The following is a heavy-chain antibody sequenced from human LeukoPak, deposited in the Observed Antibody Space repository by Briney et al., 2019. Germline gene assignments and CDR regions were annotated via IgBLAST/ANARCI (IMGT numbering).Heavy chain of an antibody. CDR3: ARDCSGGSCYGAFDI. J-gene: IGHJ3*02. D-gene: IGHD2-15*01. CDR1: GASIRSGDYY. Sequence: PSETLSLTCTVSGASIRSGDYYWRWIRQPPGKGLEWIGYIYDSGSTYYNPSLKSRITISVDTSENRFSLKLSSVTATATAVYYCARDCSGGSCYGAFDIWGQGTMATVSS. CDR2: IYDSGST. V-gene: IGHV4-30-4*01.